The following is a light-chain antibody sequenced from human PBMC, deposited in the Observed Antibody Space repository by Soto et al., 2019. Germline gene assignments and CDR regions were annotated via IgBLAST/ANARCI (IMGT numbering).Light chain of an antibody. J-gene: IGKJ1*01. CDR2: DAS. Sequence: IQISQSPSILSASDRDRVTITCRSSQTITNWLAWYQQKPGKAPSLLIYDASSLESWVPSRFSGSGSGTEFTLTISSLQSEDFATYYCQQYKSFWTFGQGTKVDI. V-gene: IGKV1-5*01. CDR3: QQYKSFWT. CDR1: QTITNW.